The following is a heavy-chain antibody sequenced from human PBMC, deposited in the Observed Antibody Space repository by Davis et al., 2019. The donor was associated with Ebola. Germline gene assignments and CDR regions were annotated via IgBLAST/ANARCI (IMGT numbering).Heavy chain of an antibody. D-gene: IGHD1-26*01. CDR1: GFTFSTYA. V-gene: IGHV3-64D*06. Sequence: GESLKISCAASGFTFSTYAMHWVRQAPGRGLDFVSGINDYGTRTHYADSVRGRFTISRDDSKNAVYLQMTSLRAEDTALYYCVKDRRGSYAFDIWGQGTMVTVSS. J-gene: IGHJ3*02. CDR3: VKDRRGSYAFDI. CDR2: INDYGTRT.